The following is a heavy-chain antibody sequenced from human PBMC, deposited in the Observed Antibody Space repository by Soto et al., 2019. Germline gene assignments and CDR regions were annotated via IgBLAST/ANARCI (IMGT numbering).Heavy chain of an antibody. CDR3: ARTSWLYAIGPDWFDP. V-gene: IGHV3-11*06. Sequence: GGSLRLSCAASGFTFSDYHMTWIRQAPGKGLEWVSSISHSGSSTNYADSVKGRFTISRDNAKNSLYLQMHSLRAEDTAVYYCARTSWLYAIGPDWFDPWGQGTLVTVSS. CDR2: ISHSGSST. D-gene: IGHD2-8*01. J-gene: IGHJ5*02. CDR1: GFTFSDYH.